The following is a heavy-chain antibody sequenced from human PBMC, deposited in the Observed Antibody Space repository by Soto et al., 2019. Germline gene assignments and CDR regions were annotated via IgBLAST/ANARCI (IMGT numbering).Heavy chain of an antibody. CDR2: IMPTFGSA. D-gene: IGHD2-15*01. CDR1: GGTLSIHG. Sequence: SSVKVSCTASGGTLSIHGIAWVRQVPGQGLEWMGAIMPTFGSATYAPKFQGRVTISAGRCTSTAYRESSSLRSQDTAGYYWASERSTQYLDYWGQGTLVTVS. V-gene: IGHV1-69*06. J-gene: IGHJ4*02. CDR3: ASERSTQYLDY.